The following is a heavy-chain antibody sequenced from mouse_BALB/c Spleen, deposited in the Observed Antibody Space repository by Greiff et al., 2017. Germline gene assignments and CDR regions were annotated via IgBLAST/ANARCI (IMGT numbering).Heavy chain of an antibody. CDR3: ARSYCSYAAMDY. J-gene: IGHJ4*01. Sequence: EVQLQESGAELVKPGASVTLSCTASGFNIKDTYMHWVKQRPEQGLEWIGRIDPANGNTKYDPKFQGKATITADTSSNTAYLPLSSLTSEDTAVYYCARSYCSYAAMDYWGQGTSVTVSS. CDR2: IDPANGNT. V-gene: IGHV14-3*02. CDR1: GFNIKDTY. D-gene: IGHD1-1*01.